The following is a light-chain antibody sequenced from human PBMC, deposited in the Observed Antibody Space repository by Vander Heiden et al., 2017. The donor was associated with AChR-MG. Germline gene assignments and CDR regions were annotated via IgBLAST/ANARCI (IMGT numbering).Light chain of an antibody. V-gene: IGKV3-15*01. Sequence: EIVLTHSPVTLSVSPGERVTLSCRASHRLSDNLAWYQQEPGQAPRLLIYASSTRATGIPARFSGSGSGTDFTLTITGLQSGDVAVYFCQQYNNWPWTFGQGTKVEIK. CDR3: QQYNNWPWT. J-gene: IGKJ1*01. CDR1: HRLSDN. CDR2: ASS.